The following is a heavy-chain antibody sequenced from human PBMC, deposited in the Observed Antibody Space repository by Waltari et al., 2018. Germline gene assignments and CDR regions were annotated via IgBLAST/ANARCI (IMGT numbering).Heavy chain of an antibody. V-gene: IGHV5-51*01. CDR1: GYRFTEYW. J-gene: IGHJ4*02. D-gene: IGHD5-18*01. CDR3: ARGGTGYSYGIDP. Sequence: EVQLVQSGAEMKKPGESLRISCQASGYRFTEYWIGWVRQTPGKGLEWMGLIFPIDSDTRYSPSFQGQVTMSVDRSTNTAYLHWSSLQVADTATYYCARGGTGYSYGIDPWGQGTLVTVSS. CDR2: IFPIDSDT.